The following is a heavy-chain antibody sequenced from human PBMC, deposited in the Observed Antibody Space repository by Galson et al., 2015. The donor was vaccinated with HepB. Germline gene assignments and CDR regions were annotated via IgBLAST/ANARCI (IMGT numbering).Heavy chain of an antibody. V-gene: IGHV3-23*01. D-gene: IGHD3/OR15-3a*01. Sequence: SLRLSCAGSEFTFSSYAMSWVRQAPGKGLEWVSAISGSNSSTYYADSVKGRFTISRDNSKNTLYLQMNSLRAEDTAVYYCATWTASNDWGQGTQVTVLS. CDR1: EFTFSSYA. J-gene: IGHJ4*02. CDR2: ISGSNSST. CDR3: ATWTASND.